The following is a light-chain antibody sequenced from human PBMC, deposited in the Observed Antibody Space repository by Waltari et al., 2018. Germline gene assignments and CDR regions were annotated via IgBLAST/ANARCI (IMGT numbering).Light chain of an antibody. CDR3: SSQSSNDVVL. J-gene: IGLJ2*01. V-gene: IGLV2-14*01. CDR2: YFS. Sequence: QSALTQPASVSGSPGQSVTIFCAGTSNDVGGYNSVSWYQEHPGQAPRVIIYYFSDRPSGVSDRFSGSKSGNTASLTISGLQAEDEADYYCSSQSSNDVVLFGGGTKLTVL. CDR1: SNDVGGYNS.